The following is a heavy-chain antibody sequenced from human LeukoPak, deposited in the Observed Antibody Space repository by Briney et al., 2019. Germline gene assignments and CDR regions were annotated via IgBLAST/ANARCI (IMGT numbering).Heavy chain of an antibody. CDR3: ARGSFKNHPDSSSWYRNWFDP. Sequence: PSETLSLTCAVYGGSFSGYYWSWIRQPPGKGLEWIGEINHSGSTNYNPSLKSRVTISVDTSKNQFSLKLSSVTAADTAVYYCARGSFKNHPDSSSWYRNWFDPWGQGTLVTVSS. CDR1: GGSFSGYY. V-gene: IGHV4-34*01. J-gene: IGHJ5*02. CDR2: INHSGST. D-gene: IGHD6-13*01.